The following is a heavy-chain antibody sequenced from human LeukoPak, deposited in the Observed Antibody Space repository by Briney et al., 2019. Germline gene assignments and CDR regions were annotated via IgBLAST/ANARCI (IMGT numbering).Heavy chain of an antibody. Sequence: ASVKVSCKASGYTFTSYAMNWVRQAPGQGLEWMGWINTNTGNPTYAQGFTGRFVFSLDTSVSTAYLQISSLKAEDTAVYYCARDGTDLAAAGFDYWGQGTLVTVSP. CDR1: GYTFTSYA. CDR2: INTNTGNP. D-gene: IGHD6-13*01. V-gene: IGHV7-4-1*02. CDR3: ARDGTDLAAAGFDY. J-gene: IGHJ4*02.